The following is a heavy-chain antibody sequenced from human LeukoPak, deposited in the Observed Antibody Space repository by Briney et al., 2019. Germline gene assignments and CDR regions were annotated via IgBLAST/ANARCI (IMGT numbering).Heavy chain of an antibody. CDR2: INPNSGGA. V-gene: IGHV1-2*02. CDR3: ARDYGGFCTSDNCYRTIFDY. J-gene: IGHJ4*02. D-gene: IGHD2-2*02. CDR1: GYTFTGYY. Sequence: ASVKVSCKASGYTFTGYYMHWVRQAPGQGLEWMGWINPNSGGANYAQKVQGRVTMTRDTSISTAYMDLSSLRSDDTAVYYCARDYGGFCTSDNCYRTIFDYWGQGTLVTVSS.